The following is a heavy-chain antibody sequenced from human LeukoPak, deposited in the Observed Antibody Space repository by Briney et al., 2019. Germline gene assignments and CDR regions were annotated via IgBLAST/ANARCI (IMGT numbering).Heavy chain of an antibody. CDR1: GFTFINAW. D-gene: IGHD5-18*01. V-gene: IGHV3-15*01. CDR3: STDGYIYGGFDY. J-gene: IGHJ4*02. CDR2: IKNKADGGIT. Sequence: GGSLRLSCAASGFTFINAWMSWVRQAPGKGLEWVGRIKNKADGGITDYVAPVKGRFTISRDDSKNTLYLQMDSLKTEDTAVYYCSTDGYIYGGFDYWGQGTLVTVSS.